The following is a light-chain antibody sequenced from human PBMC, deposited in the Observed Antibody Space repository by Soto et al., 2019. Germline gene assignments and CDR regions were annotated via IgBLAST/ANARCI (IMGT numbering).Light chain of an antibody. Sequence: EVVLAQSPGTLSLSPGERATLSCRASQSVGSTYLAWYQRKPGQAPRLLIYGAYSRATGIQDRFSGSGSGTDFTLTIKRLEPEDFAVYYCQQYDSSPRTFGQGTKVDIK. CDR1: QSVGSTY. CDR3: QQYDSSPRT. J-gene: IGKJ1*01. V-gene: IGKV3-20*01. CDR2: GAY.